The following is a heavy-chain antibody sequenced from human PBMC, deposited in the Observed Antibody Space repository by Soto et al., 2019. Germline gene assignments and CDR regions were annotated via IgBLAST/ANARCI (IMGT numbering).Heavy chain of an antibody. D-gene: IGHD2-8*01. CDR2: IYPGDSDT. J-gene: IGHJ6*02. V-gene: IGHV5-51*01. CDR3: ARKGRGCTNGVCYTCLPPDYYYHYRMDF. CDR1: GYSFTSYW. Sequence: GESLKISCKGSGYSFTSYWIGWVRQMPGKGLEWMGIIYPGDSDTRYSPSFQGQVTISAGKSISTAYLQWSSLKASDTAMYYCARKGRGCTNGVCYTCLPPDYYYHYRMDFWGQGTTVTVSS.